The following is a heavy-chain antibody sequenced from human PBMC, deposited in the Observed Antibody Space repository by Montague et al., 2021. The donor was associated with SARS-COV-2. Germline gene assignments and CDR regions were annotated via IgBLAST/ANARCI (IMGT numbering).Heavy chain of an antibody. Sequence: CAISGDSVSSRSATWNWVRQSSSRGLEWLGRTYYRSKWYNDYAVSVRGRVTINPDTSKNQFSLQLNSVTPEDTAIYYCTSGREGNYNVMDVWGQGTTVTVSS. J-gene: IGHJ6*02. CDR3: TSGREGNYNVMDV. CDR1: GDSVSSRSAT. V-gene: IGHV6-1*01. CDR2: TYYRSKWYN. D-gene: IGHD1-1*01.